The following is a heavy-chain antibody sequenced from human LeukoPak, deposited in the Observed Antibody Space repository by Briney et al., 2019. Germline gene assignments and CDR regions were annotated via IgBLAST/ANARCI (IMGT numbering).Heavy chain of an antibody. J-gene: IGHJ6*02. D-gene: IGHD6-13*01. CDR1: GGSISSYY. CDR2: IYYSGST. CDR3: ARVNSSSWNYYYYYGMDV. V-gene: IGHV4-59*01. Sequence: PSETLSLTCTVSGGSISSYYWSWIRQPPGKGLEWLGYIYYSGSTNYNPSLKSRVTISVDTSKNQFSLKLSSVTAADTAVYYCARVNSSSWNYYYYYGMDVWGQGTTVTVSS.